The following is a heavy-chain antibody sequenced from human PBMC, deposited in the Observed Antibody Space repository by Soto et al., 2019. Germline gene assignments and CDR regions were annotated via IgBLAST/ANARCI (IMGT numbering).Heavy chain of an antibody. D-gene: IGHD6-13*01. CDR1: GFTFSSYA. Sequence: PGGSLRLSCAASGFTFSSYAMHWVRQAPGKGLEWVAVISYDGSNKYYADSVKGRFTISRDNSKNTLYLQMNSLRAEDTAVYYCARDTKKPFSSSWRGGEYYFDYWGQGTLVTVSS. CDR3: ARDTKKPFSSSWRGGEYYFDY. J-gene: IGHJ4*02. V-gene: IGHV3-30-3*01. CDR2: ISYDGSNK.